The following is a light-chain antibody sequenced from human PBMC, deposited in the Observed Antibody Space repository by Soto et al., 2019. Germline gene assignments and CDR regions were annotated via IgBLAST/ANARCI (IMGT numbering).Light chain of an antibody. J-gene: IGLJ3*02. Sequence: QAVVTQPPSASGTPGQRVTISCSGSSSNIGSNTVNWYQQLPGTAPKLLIYSNNQRPSGVPDRFSGSKSGTSASLAISGLQSEDEADYYCAAWDDSLSGRVFGGGTTLTVL. CDR3: AAWDDSLSGRV. CDR1: SSNIGSNT. V-gene: IGLV1-44*01. CDR2: SNN.